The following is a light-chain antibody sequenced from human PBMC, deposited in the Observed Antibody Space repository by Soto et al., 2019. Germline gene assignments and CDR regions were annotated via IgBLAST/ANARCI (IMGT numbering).Light chain of an antibody. CDR2: DVS. Sequence: THPVSVSGSHGRSRTISCTGTSSDVGGYNYVSWYQQHPGKAPKLMIYDVSNRPSGVSNRFSGSKSGNTASLTISGLQAEDEADYYCSSYTSSSTQVFGTGTKVTVL. CDR1: SSDVGGYNY. CDR3: SSYTSSSTQV. J-gene: IGLJ1*01. V-gene: IGLV2-14*01.